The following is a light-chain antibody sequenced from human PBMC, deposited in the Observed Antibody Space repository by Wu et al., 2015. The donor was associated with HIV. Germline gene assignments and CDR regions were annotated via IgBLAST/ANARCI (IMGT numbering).Light chain of an antibody. J-gene: IGKJ2*01. V-gene: IGKV3-20*01. CDR3: QRYGSSSYT. CDR1: QSVSSSY. CDR2: GAS. Sequence: EIVMTQSPATLSVSPGERATLSCRASQSVSSSYLAWYQQKPGQAPRLLIYGASSRATGTPDRFSGSGSGTDFSLTISRLEPEDFAVYYCQRYGSSSYTFGQGTKLETK.